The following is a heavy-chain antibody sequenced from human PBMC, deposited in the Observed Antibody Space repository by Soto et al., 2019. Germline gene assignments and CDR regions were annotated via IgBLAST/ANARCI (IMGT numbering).Heavy chain of an antibody. D-gene: IGHD3-10*01. CDR2: INPNSGGT. CDR3: ARQYYYGSGSYSYYYYGMDV. V-gene: IGHV1-2*02. Sequence: QGQLVQSGAEVKKPGASVKVSCKASGYTFTGYYMHWVRQAPGQGLEWMGWINPNSGGTNYAQKFQGRVTMTRETSISTAYMELSRLRSDDTAVYYCARQYYYGSGSYSYYYYGMDVWGQGTTVTVSS. J-gene: IGHJ6*02. CDR1: GYTFTGYY.